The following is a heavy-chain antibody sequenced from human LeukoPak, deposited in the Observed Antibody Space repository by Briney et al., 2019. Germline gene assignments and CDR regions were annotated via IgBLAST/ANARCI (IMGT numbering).Heavy chain of an antibody. J-gene: IGHJ5*02. CDR1: GGSISSSSYY. Sequence: SETLSLTCTVSGGSISSSSYYWGWIRQPPGKGLEWIGSIYYSGSTYYNPSLKSRVTISVDTSKNQFSLKLSSVTAADTAVYYCATTQTDCSSTSCYSGWFDPWGQGTLVTVSS. D-gene: IGHD2-2*01. CDR3: ATTQTDCSSTSCYSGWFDP. CDR2: IYYSGST. V-gene: IGHV4-39*07.